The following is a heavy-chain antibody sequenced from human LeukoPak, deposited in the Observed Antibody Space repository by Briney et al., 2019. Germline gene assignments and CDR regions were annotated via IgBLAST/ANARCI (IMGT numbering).Heavy chain of an antibody. V-gene: IGHV1-2*02. CDR1: GYSFTDYY. J-gene: IGHJ4*02. CDR2: INPNSGGT. D-gene: IGHD6-13*01. Sequence: ASVKVSCKASGYSFTDYYMHWVRQAPGQGLEWMGWINPNSGGTNYGQKFRGRVTMTRDTSITTAYMELNSLTSDDTAVYYCAKTAGGMEDYWGQGTLVTVSS. CDR3: AKTAGGMEDY.